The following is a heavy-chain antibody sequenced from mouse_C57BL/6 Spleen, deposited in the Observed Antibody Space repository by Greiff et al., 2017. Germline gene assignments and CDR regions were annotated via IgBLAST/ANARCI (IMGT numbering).Heavy chain of an antibody. Sequence: QVQLQQSGPGLVQPSQSLSITCTVSGFSLTSYGVHWVRQSPGKGLEWLGVIWSGGSTDYNAAFISRLSISKDNSKSQVFFKMNSLQADDTAIYYCARGDSNYHFDYWGQGTTLTVSS. V-gene: IGHV2-2*01. CDR1: GFSLTSYG. D-gene: IGHD2-5*01. J-gene: IGHJ2*01. CDR2: IWSGGST. CDR3: ARGDSNYHFDY.